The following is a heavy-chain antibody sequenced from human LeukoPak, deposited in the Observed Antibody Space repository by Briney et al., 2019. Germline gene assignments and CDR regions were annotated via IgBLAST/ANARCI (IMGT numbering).Heavy chain of an antibody. D-gene: IGHD2-2*01. CDR1: GYSISSGYY. J-gene: IGHJ4*02. Sequence: SETLSLTCTVSGYSISSGYYWGWIRQPPGKGLEWIGSIYHSGSTYYNPSLKSRVTISVDTSKNQFSLKLSSVTAADTAVYYCARGMFQLLFDYWGQGTLVTVSS. CDR3: ARGMFQLLFDY. CDR2: IYHSGST. V-gene: IGHV4-38-2*02.